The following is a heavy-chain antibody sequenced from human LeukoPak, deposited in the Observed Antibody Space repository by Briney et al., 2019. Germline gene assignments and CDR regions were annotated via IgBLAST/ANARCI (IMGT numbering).Heavy chain of an antibody. J-gene: IGHJ4*02. CDR2: ISYDGSNK. Sequence: GGSLRLSCAASGFTFSNAWMSWVRQAPGKGLEWVAVISYDGSNKYYADSVKGRFTISRDNSKNTLYLQMNSLRAEDTAVYYCAKRRGFGELNFDYWGQGTLVTVSS. CDR1: GFTFSNAW. D-gene: IGHD3-10*01. V-gene: IGHV3-30*18. CDR3: AKRRGFGELNFDY.